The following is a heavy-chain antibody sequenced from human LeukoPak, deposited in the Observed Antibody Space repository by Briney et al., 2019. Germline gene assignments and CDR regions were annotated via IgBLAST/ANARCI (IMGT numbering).Heavy chain of an antibody. CDR2: ISSSSSYI. CDR3: TTRYSSGWYGYYYYYMDV. D-gene: IGHD6-19*01. Sequence: PGGSLRLSCAASGFTFSSYSMNWVRQAPGKGLEWVSSISSSSSYIYYADSVKGRFTISRDNAKNSLYLQMNSLRAEDTAVYYCTTRYSSGWYGYYYYYMDVWGKGTTVTVSS. V-gene: IGHV3-21*03. J-gene: IGHJ6*03. CDR1: GFTFSSYS.